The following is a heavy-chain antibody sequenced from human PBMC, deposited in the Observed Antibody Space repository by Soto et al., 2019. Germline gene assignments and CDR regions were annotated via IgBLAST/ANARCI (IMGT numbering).Heavy chain of an antibody. CDR3: AREMQWLGNGMDV. D-gene: IGHD6-19*01. CDR2: IYYSGST. J-gene: IGHJ6*02. Sequence: LSLTCTVSGGSISSYYWSWIRQPPGKGLEWIGYIYYSGSTNYNPSLKSRVTISVDTSKNQFSLKLSSVTAADTAVYYCAREMQWLGNGMDVWGQGTTVTVSS. CDR1: GGSISSYY. V-gene: IGHV4-59*01.